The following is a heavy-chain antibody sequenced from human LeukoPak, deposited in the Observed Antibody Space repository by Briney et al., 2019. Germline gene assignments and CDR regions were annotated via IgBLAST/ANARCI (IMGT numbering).Heavy chain of an antibody. Sequence: SETLSLTCTVSGGSISSSSYYWGWIRQPPGKGLEWIGSIYYSGSTYYNPSLKSRVTISVDTSRNQFSLKLSSVTAADTAVYYCARTGRQWVVGATGGYYYYGMDVWGQGTTVTVSS. CDR1: GGSISSSSYY. CDR3: ARTGRQWVVGATGGYYYYGMDV. CDR2: IYYSGST. V-gene: IGHV4-39*07. D-gene: IGHD1-26*01. J-gene: IGHJ6*02.